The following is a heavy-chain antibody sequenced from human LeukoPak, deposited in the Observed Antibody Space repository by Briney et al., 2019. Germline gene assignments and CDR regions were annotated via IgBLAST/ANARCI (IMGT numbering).Heavy chain of an antibody. V-gene: IGHV4-39*01. D-gene: IGHD3-16*01. CDR2: IYYSGST. CDR1: GGSISSSSYY. CDR3: ARHSFSGGNWFDP. Sequence: PSETLSLTCTVSGGSISSSSYYWGWIRQPPGKGLEWIGSIYYSGSTYYNPSLKSRVTISVDTSKNPFSLKLSSVTAADTAVYYCARHSFSGGNWFDPWGQGTLVTVSS. J-gene: IGHJ5*02.